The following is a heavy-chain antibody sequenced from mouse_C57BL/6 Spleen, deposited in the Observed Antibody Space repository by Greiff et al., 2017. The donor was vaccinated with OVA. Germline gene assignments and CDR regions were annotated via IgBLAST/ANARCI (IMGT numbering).Heavy chain of an antibody. CDR2: IDPSDSYT. D-gene: IGHD2-1*01. J-gene: IGHJ3*01. V-gene: IGHV1-69*01. Sequence: QVQLQQPGAELVMPGASVKLSCKASGYTFTSYWMHWVKQRPGQGLEWIGEIDPSDSYTNYNQKFKGKSTLTVDKSSSTAYMQLSSLTSEYSAVYYCARVYYGNSFAYWGQGTLVTVSA. CDR1: GYTFTSYW. CDR3: ARVYYGNSFAY.